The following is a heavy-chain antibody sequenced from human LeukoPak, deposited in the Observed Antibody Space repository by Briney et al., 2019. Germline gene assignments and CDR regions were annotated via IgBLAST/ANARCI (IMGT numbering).Heavy chain of an antibody. CDR1: GGTFSSYA. D-gene: IGHD3-3*01. CDR2: IIPIFGTA. V-gene: IGHV1-69*01. J-gene: IGHJ4*02. Sequence: SVKVSCKASGGTFSSYAISWVRQAPGQGLEWMGGIIPIFGTANYAQKFQGRVTITADESTSTAYMELSSLRSGGTAVYYCARETIFDGYFDYWGQGTLVTVSS. CDR3: ARETIFDGYFDY.